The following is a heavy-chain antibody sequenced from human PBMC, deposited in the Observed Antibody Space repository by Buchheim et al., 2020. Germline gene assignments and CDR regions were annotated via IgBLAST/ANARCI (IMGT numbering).Heavy chain of an antibody. J-gene: IGHJ6*02. Sequence: QVQLQVSGPGLVKPSETLSLTCSVSGGSINRSSYYWGWIRQSPGKGLEWIGSIYYSGTTYYNPSLKSRVTISVATSKNQFSLKLNSVTAADTAVYYCARRISFYYGVDVWGQGTT. CDR3: ARRISFYYGVDV. CDR1: GGSINRSSYY. V-gene: IGHV4-39*01. CDR2: IYYSGTT.